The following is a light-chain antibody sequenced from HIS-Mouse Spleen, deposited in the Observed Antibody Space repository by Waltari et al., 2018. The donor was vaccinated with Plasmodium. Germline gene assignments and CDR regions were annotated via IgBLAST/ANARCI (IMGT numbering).Light chain of an antibody. Sequence: QSALTQPRSVSGSPGQSVTISCTGTSIAVGGYNYVSWYQQHPGKAPNLMLYDVSKRPSGVPDRFSGSKSGNTASLTISGLQAEDEADYYCCSYAGSYTLVFGGGTKLTVL. CDR2: DVS. CDR3: CSYAGSYTLV. V-gene: IGLV2-11*01. J-gene: IGLJ2*01. CDR1: SIAVGGYNY.